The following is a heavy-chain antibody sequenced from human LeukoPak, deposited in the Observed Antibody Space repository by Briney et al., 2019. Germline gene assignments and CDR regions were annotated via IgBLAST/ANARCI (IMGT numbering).Heavy chain of an antibody. V-gene: IGHV4-59*08. J-gene: IGHJ6*03. CDR3: ARHPYYYYYYMDV. CDR2: IYYNGNT. Sequence: SETLSLTCTVSGGSISSYYWSWIRQPPGKGLEWIGYIYYNGNTIYNPSLKSRVTISVDTSNDQFSLNLISVTATDTAVYYCARHPYYYYYYMDVWGKGTTVTVSS. CDR1: GGSISSYY.